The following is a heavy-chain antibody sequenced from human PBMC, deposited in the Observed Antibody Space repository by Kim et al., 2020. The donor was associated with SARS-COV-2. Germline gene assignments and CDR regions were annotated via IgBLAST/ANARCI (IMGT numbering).Heavy chain of an antibody. D-gene: IGHD2-21*02. CDR1: GFTFSSYA. Sequence: GGSLRLSCAASGFTFSSYAMHWVRQAPGKGLEWVAVISYDGSNKYYADSVKGRFTISRDNSKNTLYLQMNSLRAEDTAVYYCARDRHQVTAIPGYYYYYGMDVWGQGTTVTVSS. J-gene: IGHJ6*02. CDR2: ISYDGSNK. V-gene: IGHV3-30*04. CDR3: ARDRHQVTAIPGYYYYYGMDV.